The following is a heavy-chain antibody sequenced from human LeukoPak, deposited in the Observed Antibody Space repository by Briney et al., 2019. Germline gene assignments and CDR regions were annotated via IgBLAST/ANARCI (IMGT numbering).Heavy chain of an antibody. D-gene: IGHD4-17*01. CDR3: ARDKAYGAGGMDV. J-gene: IGHJ6*04. Sequence: GGSLRLSCAAPGFTFSSYSMNWVRQAPGKGLEWVSSISSSSSYIYYADSVKGRFTISRDDAKNSLYLQMNSLRAEDTAVYYCARDKAYGAGGMDVWGKGTTVTVSS. V-gene: IGHV3-21*01. CDR1: GFTFSSYS. CDR2: ISSSSSYI.